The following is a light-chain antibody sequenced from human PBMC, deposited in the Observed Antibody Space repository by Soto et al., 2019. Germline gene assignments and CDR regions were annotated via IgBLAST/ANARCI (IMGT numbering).Light chain of an antibody. V-gene: IGLV3-21*04. CDR3: QVWDSSTDHYV. CDR2: YDS. Sequence: SYELTQPPSVSVAPGKTARITCGGNNIGSKRVHWYQQKPGPAPVLVIYYDSDRPSGIPERFSGSNSGNTATLTISRVEAGDEADYYCQVWDSSTDHYVFGTGTKLPS. CDR1: NIGSKR. J-gene: IGLJ1*01.